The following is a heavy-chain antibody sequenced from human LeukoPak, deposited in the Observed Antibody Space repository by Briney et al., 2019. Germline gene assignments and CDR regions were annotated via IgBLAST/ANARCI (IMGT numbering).Heavy chain of an antibody. D-gene: IGHD2-2*01. CDR1: GFTFSSYG. CDR2: ISGSGGST. V-gene: IGHV3-23*01. Sequence: PGGSLRLSCAASGFTFSSYGMSWVRQAPGKGLEWVSAISGSGGSTYYADSVKGRFTISRDNSKNTLYLQMNSLRAEDTAVYFCANRYCTNTICHAFDNWGQGTMVTVSS. CDR3: ANRYCTNTICHAFDN. J-gene: IGHJ3*02.